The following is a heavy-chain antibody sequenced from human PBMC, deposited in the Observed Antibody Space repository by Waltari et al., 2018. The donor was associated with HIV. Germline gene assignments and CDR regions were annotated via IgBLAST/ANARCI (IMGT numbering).Heavy chain of an antibody. CDR2: IFPGDSDT. J-gene: IGHJ5*01. V-gene: IGHV5-51*01. CDR3: AALAGAEWDLVADS. D-gene: IGHD6-19*01. CDR1: DHNYW. Sequence: EVRLVQSGGEVKKPGESLRISCQSSDHNYWIGWGRQMPGKGLQGMGFIFPGDSDTRYSPSFQGQVTISADRSISTAYMQWRSLKASDTAMYYCAALAGAEWDLVADSWGQGTLLTVSS.